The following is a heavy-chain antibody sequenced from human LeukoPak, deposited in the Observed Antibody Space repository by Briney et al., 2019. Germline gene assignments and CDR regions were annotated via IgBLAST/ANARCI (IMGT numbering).Heavy chain of an antibody. CDR3: ATDRDNSDWQKRFDS. Sequence: GGSLRLSCAASGFTFSTYWMNWYREAPGKGLEWVGNINQDASEINYVDSVRGRFTISRDSAKNSLHLQMNSLRAEDTAVYYCATDRDNSDWQKRFDSWGQGTLVTVSS. CDR2: INQDASEI. V-gene: IGHV3-7*01. J-gene: IGHJ4*02. D-gene: IGHD2-21*02. CDR1: GFTFSTYW.